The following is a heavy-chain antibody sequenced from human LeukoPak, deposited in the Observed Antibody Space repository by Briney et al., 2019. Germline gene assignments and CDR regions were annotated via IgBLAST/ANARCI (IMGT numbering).Heavy chain of an antibody. CDR2: IYTSGST. Sequence: PSETLSLTCTVSGGSISSGSYYWRWIRQPAGKGLEWIGRIYTSGSTNYNPSLKSRVTISVDTSKNQFSLKLSSVTAADTAVYYCARVLNPWGQGTLVTVSS. CDR1: GGSISSGSYY. V-gene: IGHV4-61*02. CDR3: ARVLNP. J-gene: IGHJ5*02.